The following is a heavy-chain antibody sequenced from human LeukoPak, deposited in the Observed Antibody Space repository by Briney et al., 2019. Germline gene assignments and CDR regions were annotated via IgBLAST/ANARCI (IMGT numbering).Heavy chain of an antibody. CDR3: ARQSPWDYYMDV. Sequence: SSETLSLTCAVSGYSISSGYYWGWIRQPPGKGLEWIGSIYHSGSTYYNPSLKSRVTISVDTSKYQFSLKLSSVTAADTAVYYCARQSPWDYYMDVWGKGTTVTVSS. V-gene: IGHV4-38-2*01. J-gene: IGHJ6*03. CDR1: GYSISSGYY. D-gene: IGHD7-27*01. CDR2: IYHSGST.